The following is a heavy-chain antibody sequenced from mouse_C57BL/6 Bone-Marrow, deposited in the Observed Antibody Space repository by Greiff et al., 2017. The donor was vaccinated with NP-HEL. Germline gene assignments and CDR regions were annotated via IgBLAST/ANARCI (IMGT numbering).Heavy chain of an antibody. CDR3: ASSPYYGSSPFAY. CDR2: IWGVGST. J-gene: IGHJ3*01. V-gene: IGHV2-6*01. Sequence: VMLVESGPGLVAPSQSLSITCTVSGFSLTSYGVDWVRQSPGKGLEWLGVIWGVGSTNYNSALKSRLSISKDNSKSQVFLKMNSLQTDDTAMYYCASSPYYGSSPFAYWGQGTLVTVSA. D-gene: IGHD1-1*01. CDR1: GFSLTSYG.